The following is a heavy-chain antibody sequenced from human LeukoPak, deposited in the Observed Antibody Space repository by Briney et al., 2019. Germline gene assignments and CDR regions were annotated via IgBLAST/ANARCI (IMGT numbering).Heavy chain of an antibody. Sequence: PGRSLRLSCAASGFTFSSYAMHWVRQALGKGLEWVAVISYDGSNKYYADSVKGRFTISRDNSKNTLYLQMNSLRAEDTAVYYCAKSGGILSGSPDYWGQGTLVTVSS. CDR3: AKSGGILSGSPDY. J-gene: IGHJ4*02. CDR1: GFTFSSYA. CDR2: ISYDGSNK. V-gene: IGHV3-30-3*02. D-gene: IGHD1-26*01.